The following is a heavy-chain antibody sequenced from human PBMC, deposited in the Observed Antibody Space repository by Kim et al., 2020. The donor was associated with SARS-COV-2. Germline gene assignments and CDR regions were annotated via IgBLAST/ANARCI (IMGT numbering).Heavy chain of an antibody. CDR1: GGTFSSYA. D-gene: IGHD6-13*01. J-gene: IGHJ4*02. CDR3: ARVGDSSAWYYFDY. Sequence: SVKVSCKASGGTFSSYAISWVRQAPGQGLEWMGRIIPIVDLSNYAQKFQDRVTITADKSTDTAYMELSSLRSEDTAVYYCARVGDSSAWYYFDYWGQGTLVTVSS. V-gene: IGHV1-69*04. CDR2: IIPIVDLS.